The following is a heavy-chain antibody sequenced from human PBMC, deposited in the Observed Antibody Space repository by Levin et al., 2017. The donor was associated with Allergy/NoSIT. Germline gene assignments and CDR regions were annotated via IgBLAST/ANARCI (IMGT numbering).Heavy chain of an antibody. CDR3: AKRHTSGWYYFDY. CDR2: ISGSGDST. V-gene: IGHV3-23*01. Sequence: PGGSLRLSCAASGFTFSSYAMSWVRQAPGKGLEWVSTISGSGDSTYYADSVKGRFTISRDNSKNTLYLQMNSLRAEDTAVYYCAKRHTSGWYYFDYWGQGTLVTVSS. CDR1: GFTFSSYA. J-gene: IGHJ4*02. D-gene: IGHD6-19*01.